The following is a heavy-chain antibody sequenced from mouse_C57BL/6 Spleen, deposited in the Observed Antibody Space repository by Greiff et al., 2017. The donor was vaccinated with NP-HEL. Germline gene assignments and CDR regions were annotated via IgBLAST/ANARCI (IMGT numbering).Heavy chain of an antibody. CDR1: GYSFTGYY. CDR3: ASGSAQAWFAY. Sequence: EVQRVESGPELVKPEASVKISCKASGYSFTGYYMNWVKQSPEKSLEWIGEINPSTGGTTYNQKFKAKATLTVDKSSSTAYMQLKSLTSEYSAVYYCASGSAQAWFAYWGQGTLVTVSA. J-gene: IGHJ3*01. V-gene: IGHV1-42*01. D-gene: IGHD3-2*02. CDR2: INPSTGGT.